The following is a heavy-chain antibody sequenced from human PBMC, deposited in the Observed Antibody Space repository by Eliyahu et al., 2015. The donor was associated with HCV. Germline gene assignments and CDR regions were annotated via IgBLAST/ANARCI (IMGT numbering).Heavy chain of an antibody. CDR1: GFXFXSYS. CDR2: IGHSSSTI. J-gene: IGHJ4*02. Sequence: EVQLVESGGGLVQPGGSLRLSCAASGFXFXSYSMNWVRQAPGKGLVWVSYIGHSSSTIYYADSVKGRFTISRDNAKNSLYLQMNSLRDEDTAVYYCVRGRVYYGSERSYNWPGCWGQGTLVTVSS. V-gene: IGHV3-48*02. CDR3: VRGRVYYGSERSYNWPGC. D-gene: IGHD3-10*01.